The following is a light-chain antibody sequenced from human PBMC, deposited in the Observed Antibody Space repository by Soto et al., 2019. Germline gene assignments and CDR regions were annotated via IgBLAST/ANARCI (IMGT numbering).Light chain of an antibody. CDR2: GAS. CDR3: QQYNNWPRT. J-gene: IGKJ1*01. CDR1: QAISSN. V-gene: IGKV3-15*01. Sequence: IVMTQSPATLSVSRGERATLSCRASQAISSNLAWYQQKPGQAPRLLIYGASTRATGIPDRFSGSGSGTEFTLTISSLQSEDFAVYYCQQYNNWPRTFGQGTKVDIK.